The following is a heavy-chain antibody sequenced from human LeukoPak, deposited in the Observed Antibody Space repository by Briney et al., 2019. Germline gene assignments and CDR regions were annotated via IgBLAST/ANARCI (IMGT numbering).Heavy chain of an antibody. CDR3: ARWPSPFDSSGYYHLVD. V-gene: IGHV3-30*04. CDR1: GFSFISYA. D-gene: IGHD3-22*01. Sequence: GGSLRLSCAASGFSFISYAMYWVRQAPGKGLEWVAVISYEGSNKYYADSVKGRFTISRDNSKNTLYLQMNSLRAEDTAVYYCARWPSPFDSSGYYHLVDWGQGTLVTVSS. CDR2: ISYEGSNK. J-gene: IGHJ4*02.